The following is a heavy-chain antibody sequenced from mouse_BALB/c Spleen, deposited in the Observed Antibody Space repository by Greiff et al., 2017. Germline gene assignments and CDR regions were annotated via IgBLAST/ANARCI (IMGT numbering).Heavy chain of an antibody. D-gene: IGHD1-1*01. V-gene: IGHV5-9-4*01. CDR2: ISSGGSYT. Sequence: EVKLVESGGGLVKPGGSLKLSCAASGFTFSSYAMSWVRQSPEQRLEWVAEISSGGSYTYYPDTVTGRFTISRDNAKNTLYLEMSSLRSEDTAMYYCANYGSSYEIAYWGQGTLVTVSA. J-gene: IGHJ3*01. CDR3: ANYGSSYEIAY. CDR1: GFTFSSYA.